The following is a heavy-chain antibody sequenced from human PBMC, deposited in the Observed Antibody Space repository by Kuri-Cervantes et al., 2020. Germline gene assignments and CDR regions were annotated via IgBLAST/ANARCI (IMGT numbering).Heavy chain of an antibody. D-gene: IGHD3-9*01. J-gene: IGHJ4*02. CDR2: ISHSGST. CDR3: ARCDDLLTGTEYYFDY. CDR1: GVSMNNSNW. Sequence: SETLSLTCAVSGVSMNNSNWWRWVRQPPGKGLEWIGEISHSGSTHYNPSLKSRVTISVDKSQNQFSLKMTSVTAADTAVYYCARCDDLLTGTEYYFDYWGQGTLVTVSS. V-gene: IGHV4-4*02.